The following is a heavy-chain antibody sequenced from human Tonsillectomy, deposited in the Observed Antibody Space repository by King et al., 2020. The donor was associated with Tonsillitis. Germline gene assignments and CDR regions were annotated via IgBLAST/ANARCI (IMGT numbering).Heavy chain of an antibody. Sequence: VQLVESGAEVKKPGESLKISCKGSGYSFTSYWIVWVRQMPGKGLEWMGIIYPGDSETRYSPSFQGQVTISADKSISTAFLQWSRLKASDSAIYYCARYDSTGAGAFDIWGQGTMVTVSS. CDR1: GYSFTSYW. D-gene: IGHD3-22*01. V-gene: IGHV5-51*01. CDR2: IYPGDSET. CDR3: ARYDSTGAGAFDI. J-gene: IGHJ3*02.